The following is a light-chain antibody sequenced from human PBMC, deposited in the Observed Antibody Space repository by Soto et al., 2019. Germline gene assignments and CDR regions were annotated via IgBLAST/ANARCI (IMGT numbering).Light chain of an antibody. CDR1: SSDVGRYNT. J-gene: IGLJ1*01. CDR3: NSLRVNHLYV. V-gene: IGLV2-14*01. CDR2: EVP. Sequence: QSVLTQPASVSGSPGQTITISCTGTSSDVGRYNTVSWYQHHPGKAPKLIIYEVPHRPAGISDRFSASKSGNTPSLTISGLQAEDEADYYCNSLRVNHLYVFGSGTKVTVL.